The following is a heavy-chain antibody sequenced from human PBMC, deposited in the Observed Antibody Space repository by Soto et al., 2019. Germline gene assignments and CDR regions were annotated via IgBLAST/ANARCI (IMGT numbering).Heavy chain of an antibody. Sequence: ASVKVSCKASGYTFTNNDVTWVRQATGQGLEWMGWMNPGSGDTGYAQKFQGRVTMTRNISIATAYMELSSLRSEDTAIYYCARMASFGSLNWFDSWGQGPLVTVSS. J-gene: IGHJ5*01. CDR1: GYTFTNND. CDR3: ARMASFGSLNWFDS. CDR2: MNPGSGDT. D-gene: IGHD5-18*01. V-gene: IGHV1-8*01.